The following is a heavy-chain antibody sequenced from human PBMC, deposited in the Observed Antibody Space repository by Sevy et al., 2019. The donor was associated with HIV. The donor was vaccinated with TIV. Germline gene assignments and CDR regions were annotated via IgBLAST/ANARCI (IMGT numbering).Heavy chain of an antibody. D-gene: IGHD3-22*01. Sequence: GESLKISCAVSGFTFSTYTMNWVRQAPGKGLEWVSSISSTSNYIYYADSVKGRFTISRDNARNSLSLQMNSLRAEDTAVYYCARQSNYYGYSGYYPYFDYWGQGTLVTVSS. CDR3: ARQSNYYGYSGYYPYFDY. CDR1: GFTFSTYT. CDR2: ISSTSNYI. J-gene: IGHJ4*02. V-gene: IGHV3-21*01.